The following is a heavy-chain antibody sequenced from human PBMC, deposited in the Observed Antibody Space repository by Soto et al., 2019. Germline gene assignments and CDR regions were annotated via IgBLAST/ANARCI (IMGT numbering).Heavy chain of an antibody. CDR1: GGSISGYY. Sequence: PSETLSLTCTVSGGSISGYYWSWIRQPPGKGLEWIGYMYNTGSTVYNPSFKSRVTISVDTSKNHFSLKLNSVTAADTAVYYCARDLWGYCGTDCYPLDVWGQGTTVTVSS. V-gene: IGHV4-59*01. CDR3: ARDLWGYCGTDCYPLDV. J-gene: IGHJ6*02. CDR2: MYNTGST. D-gene: IGHD2-21*02.